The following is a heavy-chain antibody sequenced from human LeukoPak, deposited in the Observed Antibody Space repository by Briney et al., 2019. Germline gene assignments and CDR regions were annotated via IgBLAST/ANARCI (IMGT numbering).Heavy chain of an antibody. CDR2: ISSSDSTI. CDR1: GFTFSDYY. V-gene: IGHV3-11*01. D-gene: IGHD6-19*01. J-gene: IGHJ4*02. Sequence: GGSLRLSCAASGFTFSDYYMSWIRQAPGKGLEWVSYISSSDSTIYYADSVKGRFTISRDTAKNSLYLQMNSLRADDTAVYYCARVAGTLYFDYWGQGTLVTVSS. CDR3: ARVAGTLYFDY.